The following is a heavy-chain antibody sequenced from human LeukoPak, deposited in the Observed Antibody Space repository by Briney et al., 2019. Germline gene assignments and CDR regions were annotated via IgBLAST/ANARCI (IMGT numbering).Heavy chain of an antibody. D-gene: IGHD1-26*01. CDR2: ISYDGSNK. V-gene: IGHV3-30*14. J-gene: IGHJ4*02. CDR1: GFTFSSYA. CDR3: ARERSGSPLFDY. Sequence: GGSLRLSCAASGFTFSSYAMHWVRQAPGKGLEWVAVISYDGSNKYYADSVKGRFTISRDNSKNTLYLQMNSLRAEDTAVYYCARERSGSPLFDYWGQGTLVTVSS.